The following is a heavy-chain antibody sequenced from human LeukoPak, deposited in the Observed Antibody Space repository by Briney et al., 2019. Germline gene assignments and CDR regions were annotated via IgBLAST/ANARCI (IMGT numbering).Heavy chain of an antibody. CDR3: ARGITGTNNWFDP. CDR1: GVTVSSNY. J-gene: IGHJ5*02. CDR2: IYSGGGT. Sequence: SGGSLRLSCAASGVTVSSNYMTWVRQAPGKGLEWVSLIYSGGGTYYADSVKGRFTISRDNSKNTLYLQMNSLRAEDTAVYYCARGITGTNNWFDPWGQGTLVTVSS. D-gene: IGHD1/OR15-1a*01. V-gene: IGHV3-66*02.